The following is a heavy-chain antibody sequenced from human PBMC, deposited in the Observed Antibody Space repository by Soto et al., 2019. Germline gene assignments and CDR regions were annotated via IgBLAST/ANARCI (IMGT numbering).Heavy chain of an antibody. CDR1: GYTFSIDY. J-gene: IGHJ4*02. Sequence: ASVHVSCKASGYTFSIDYMYWVRQAPGQGLEWMGIINHREGSTNYAHTFQGRVTITVXXXXXXFXMXLXTXTAEXTAVYYCARGEPGTFVVEHWGQGSLVTVSA. CDR2: INHREGST. V-gene: IGHV1-46*01. CDR3: ARGEPGTFVVEH. D-gene: IGHD1-7*01.